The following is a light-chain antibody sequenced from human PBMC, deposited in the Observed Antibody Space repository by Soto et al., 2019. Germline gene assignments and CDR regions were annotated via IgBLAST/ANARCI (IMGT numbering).Light chain of an antibody. V-gene: IGLV2-23*01. CDR2: EGS. J-gene: IGLJ1*01. Sequence: QSALTQPASVSGSPGQSITISCTGASSDAGTYDLVSWYQQHPGRAPKLIIYEGSKRPSGVSNRFSGSKSGNTASLTISELQAEDEADYYCCSYAGYSTFVFGTGTKLTVL. CDR1: SSDAGTYDL. CDR3: CSYAGYSTFV.